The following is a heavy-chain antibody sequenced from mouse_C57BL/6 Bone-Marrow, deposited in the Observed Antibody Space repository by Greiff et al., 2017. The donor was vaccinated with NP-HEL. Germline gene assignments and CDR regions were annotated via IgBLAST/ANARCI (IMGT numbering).Heavy chain of an antibody. Sequence: EVKVEESEGGLVQPGSSMKLSCTASGFTFSDYYMAWVRQVPEKGLEWVANINYDGSSTYYLDSLKSRFIISRDNAKNILYLQMSSLKSEDTAMYYCARRGYYGSSYAMDYWGQGTSVTVSS. V-gene: IGHV5-16*02. CDR1: GFTFSDYY. D-gene: IGHD1-1*01. J-gene: IGHJ4*01. CDR2: INYDGSST. CDR3: ARRGYYGSSYAMDY.